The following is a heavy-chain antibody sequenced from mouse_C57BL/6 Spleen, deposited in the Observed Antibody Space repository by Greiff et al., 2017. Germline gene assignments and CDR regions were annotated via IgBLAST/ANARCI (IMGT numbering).Heavy chain of an antibody. J-gene: IGHJ1*03. CDR3: ARGYGSSSYFDV. CDR2: ISSGSSTI. CDR1: GFTFSDYG. D-gene: IGHD1-1*01. Sequence: EVKLMESGGGLVKPGGSLKLSCAASGFTFSDYGMHWVRQAPEKGLEWVAYISSGSSTIYYADTVKGRFTISRDNAKNTLFLQMTSLRSEDTAMYYCARGYGSSSYFDVWGTGTTVTVSS. V-gene: IGHV5-17*01.